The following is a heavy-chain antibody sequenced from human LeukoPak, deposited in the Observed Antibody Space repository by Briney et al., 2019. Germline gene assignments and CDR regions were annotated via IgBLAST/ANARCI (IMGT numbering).Heavy chain of an antibody. J-gene: IGHJ6*03. CDR2: IYPGDSDT. Sequence: GESLKISCKGSGYSFTSYWIGWVRQMPGKGLEGMGIIYPGDSDTIYSPSFQGQVTISSDKSISTAYLQWSSLKASDTAVYYCARHVTIFGVVTYYMDVWGKGTTVTVSS. CDR3: ARHVTIFGVVTYYMDV. CDR1: GYSFTSYW. V-gene: IGHV5-51*01. D-gene: IGHD3-3*01.